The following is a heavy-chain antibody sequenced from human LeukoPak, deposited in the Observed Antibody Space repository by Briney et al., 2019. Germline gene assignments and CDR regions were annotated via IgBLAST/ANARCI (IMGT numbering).Heavy chain of an antibody. CDR1: GDSISSYY. Sequence: SETLSLTCTVSGDSISSYYWSWVPQPAGKGLEWIGRIYTSGSTNYNPSLKSRVTISVDKSKSQFSLKLSSVTAADTAVYYCARQLVDWFDPWGQGTLVTVSS. D-gene: IGHD2-8*02. J-gene: IGHJ5*02. V-gene: IGHV4-4*07. CDR3: ARQLVDWFDP. CDR2: IYTSGST.